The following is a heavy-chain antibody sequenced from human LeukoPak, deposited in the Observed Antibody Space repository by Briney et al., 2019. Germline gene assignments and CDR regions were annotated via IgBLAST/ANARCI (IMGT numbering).Heavy chain of an antibody. CDR2: IYYSGST. D-gene: IGHD4-17*01. Sequence: PSETLSLTCTVSGGSISSSSYYWGSIRQPPGKGLEWIGSIYYSGSTYYNPSLKNRVTISVDTSKNQFSLKLSSVTAADTAVYYCASGSLGVRYGVGDYYQYMDVWGKGTTVTVSS. V-gene: IGHV4-39*07. J-gene: IGHJ6*03. CDR3: ASGSLGVRYGVGDYYQYMDV. CDR1: GGSISSSSYY.